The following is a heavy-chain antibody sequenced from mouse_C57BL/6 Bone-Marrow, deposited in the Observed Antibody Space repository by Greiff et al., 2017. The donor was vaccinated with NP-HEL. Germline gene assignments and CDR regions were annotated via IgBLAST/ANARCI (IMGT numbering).Heavy chain of an antibody. V-gene: IGHV14-4*01. D-gene: IGHD1-1*01. J-gene: IGHJ2*01. CDR3: TTRGYYYGSPFDY. CDR2: IDPENGDT. Sequence: VQLKESGAELVRPGASVKLSCTASGFNIKDDYMHWVKQRPEQGLEWIGWIDPENGDTEYASKFQGKATITADTSSNTAYLQLSSLTSEDTAVYYCTTRGYYYGSPFDYWGQGTTLTVSS. CDR1: GFNIKDDY.